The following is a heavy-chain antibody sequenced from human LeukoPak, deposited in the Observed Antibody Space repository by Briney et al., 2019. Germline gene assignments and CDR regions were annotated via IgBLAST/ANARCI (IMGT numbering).Heavy chain of an antibody. D-gene: IGHD3-22*01. CDR3: AKGHYYDSSGYYYDY. CDR1: GFTFSSYA. CDR2: ISGSGGST. J-gene: IGHJ4*02. Sequence: GGSLRLSCAASGFTFSSYAMSWVRQAPRKGLEWVSAISGSGGSTYYADSVKGRFTISRDNSKNTLYLQMNSLRAGDTAVYYCAKGHYYDSSGYYYDYWGQGTLVTVSS. V-gene: IGHV3-23*01.